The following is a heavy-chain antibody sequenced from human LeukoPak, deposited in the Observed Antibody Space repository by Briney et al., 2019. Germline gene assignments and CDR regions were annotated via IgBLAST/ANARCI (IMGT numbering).Heavy chain of an antibody. V-gene: IGHV4-38-2*01. J-gene: IGHJ4*02. CDR1: GYSLSSGYY. CDR3: ARTYSGSYTGAYYFDY. Sequence: PSETLSLTCAVSGYSLSSGYYWGWIRQPPGKGLEWIGSIYHSGSTYYNPSLKSRVTISVDTSKNQFSLKLSSVTAADTAVYYCARTYSGSYTGAYYFDYWGQGTLVTVSS. D-gene: IGHD1-26*01. CDR2: IYHSGST.